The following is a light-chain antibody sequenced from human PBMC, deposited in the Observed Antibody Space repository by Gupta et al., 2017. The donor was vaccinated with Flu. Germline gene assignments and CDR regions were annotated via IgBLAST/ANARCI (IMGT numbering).Light chain of an antibody. CDR1: QSVSSY. V-gene: IGKV3-11*01. Sequence: EIVLTQSPATLSLSPGERATLSCRASQSVSSYLAWYQQKPGQAPRLLIYDASNRATGIPARFSGSGSGTDFTLTISSLEPEDFAVYYCQQRSNWPTTPTFGQGTKVEIK. J-gene: IGKJ1*01. CDR2: DAS. CDR3: QQRSNWPTTPT.